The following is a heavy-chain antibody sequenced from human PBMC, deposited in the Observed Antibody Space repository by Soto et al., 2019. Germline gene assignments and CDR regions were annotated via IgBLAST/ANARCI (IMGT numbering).Heavy chain of an antibody. CDR2: IYYSGST. J-gene: IGHJ4*02. CDR3: ARDNPGFGELPLLD. Sequence: PSETLSLTCTVSGGSISSSSYYWGWIRQPPGKGLEWIGSIYYSGSTYYNPSLKSRVTISVDTSKNQFSLKLSSVTAADTAVYYCARDNPGFGELPLLDWGQGTLVTVSS. CDR1: GGSISSSSYY. V-gene: IGHV4-39*07. D-gene: IGHD3-10*01.